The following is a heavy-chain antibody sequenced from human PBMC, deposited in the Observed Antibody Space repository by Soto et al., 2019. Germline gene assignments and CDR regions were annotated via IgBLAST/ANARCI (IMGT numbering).Heavy chain of an antibody. J-gene: IGHJ4*02. D-gene: IGHD3-3*01. CDR3: ARSHGGKTYYDFWSGSEPGNQNFDY. CDR1: GFTFSSYS. V-gene: IGHV3-21*01. CDR2: ISSSSSYI. Sequence: GGSLRLSCAASGFTFSSYSMNWVRQAPGKGLEWVSSISSSSSYIYYADSVKGRFTISRDNAKNSLYLQMNSLRAEDTAVHYCARSHGGKTYYDFWSGSEPGNQNFDYWGQGTLVTSPQ.